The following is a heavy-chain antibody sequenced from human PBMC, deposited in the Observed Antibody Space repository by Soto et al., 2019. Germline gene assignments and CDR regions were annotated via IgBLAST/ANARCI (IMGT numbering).Heavy chain of an antibody. J-gene: IGHJ4*02. V-gene: IGHV3-23*01. CDR2: ISGSGGST. CDR3: AKRGAGHYFVY. Sequence: EVQLLESGGGLVQPGGSLRLSCAASGITFSSYAMSWVRQAPGKGLEWVSVISGSGGSTYYADSVKGRFTISRDNSKNTLYLQMNSLRAEDTAVYYCAKRGAGHYFVYWGQGTLVTVSS. CDR1: GITFSSYA. D-gene: IGHD6-19*01.